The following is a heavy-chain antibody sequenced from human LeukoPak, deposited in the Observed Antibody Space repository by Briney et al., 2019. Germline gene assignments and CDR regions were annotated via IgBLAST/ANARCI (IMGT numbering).Heavy chain of an antibody. CDR3: ARDRRVLTGPEGWFDP. J-gene: IGHJ5*02. CDR2: IWYDGSNK. Sequence: PGGSLRLSCAASGFTFSSYGMHWVRQAPGKGLEWVAVIWYDGSNKYYADSVKGRFTISRGNSKNTLYLQMNSLRAEDTAVYYCARDRRVLTGPEGWFDPWGQGTLVTVSS. CDR1: GFTFSSYG. D-gene: IGHD3-9*01. V-gene: IGHV3-33*01.